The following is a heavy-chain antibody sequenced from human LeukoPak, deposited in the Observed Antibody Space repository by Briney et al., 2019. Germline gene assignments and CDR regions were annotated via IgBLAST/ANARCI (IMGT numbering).Heavy chain of an antibody. V-gene: IGHV3-48*04. Sequence: PGGSLRLSCAASGFTFNTYSMNWIRQAPGKGLEWVSYIDYGSATKYYADSVKGRFTISRDNAKNALYLQMDSLRVEDTAVYYCARVLTSGWYAGGPRWLDPWGQGTLVTVSS. CDR3: ARVLTSGWYAGGPRWLDP. D-gene: IGHD6-19*01. J-gene: IGHJ5*02. CDR2: IDYGSATK. CDR1: GFTFNTYS.